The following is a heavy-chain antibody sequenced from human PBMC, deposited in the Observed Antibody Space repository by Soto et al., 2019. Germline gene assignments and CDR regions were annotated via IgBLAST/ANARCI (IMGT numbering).Heavy chain of an antibody. D-gene: IGHD3-10*01. CDR3: AASLTMVRGVKIYYYGMDV. CDR1: GGTFSSYA. J-gene: IGHJ6*02. Sequence: SSVKVSCKASGGTFSSYAISWVRQAPGQGLEWMGGIIPIFGTANYAQKFQGRVTITADESTSTAYMELSSLRSEDTAVYYCAASLTMVRGVKIYYYGMDVWGQGTTVAVSS. CDR2: IIPIFGTA. V-gene: IGHV1-69*13.